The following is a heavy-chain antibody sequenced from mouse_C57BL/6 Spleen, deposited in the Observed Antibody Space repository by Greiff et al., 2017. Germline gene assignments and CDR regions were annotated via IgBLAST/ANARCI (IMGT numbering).Heavy chain of an antibody. CDR1: GFTFSSYG. V-gene: IGHV5-6*02. Sequence: EVMLVESGGDLVKPGGSLKLSCAASGFTFSSYGMSWVRQTPDKRLEWVATISSGGSYTYYPDSVKGRFTISRDNAKNTLYLQMSSLKSEDTAMYYCARPWGWGQGTLVTVSA. CDR3: ARPWG. CDR2: ISSGGSYT. J-gene: IGHJ3*01. D-gene: IGHD4-1*01.